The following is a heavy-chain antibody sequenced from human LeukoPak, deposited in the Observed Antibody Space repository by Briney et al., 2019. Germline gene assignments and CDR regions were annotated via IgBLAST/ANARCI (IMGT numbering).Heavy chain of an antibody. Sequence: GASVKVSCKASGYTFTSYAMHWVRQAPGQRLEWMGWINAGNGNTKYSQKFQGRVTMTEDTSTDTAYMELSSLRSEDTAVYYCATGGQWLQGADIWGQGTMVTVSS. J-gene: IGHJ3*02. CDR2: INAGNGNT. CDR1: GYTFTSYA. D-gene: IGHD6-19*01. CDR3: ATGGQWLQGADI. V-gene: IGHV1-3*01.